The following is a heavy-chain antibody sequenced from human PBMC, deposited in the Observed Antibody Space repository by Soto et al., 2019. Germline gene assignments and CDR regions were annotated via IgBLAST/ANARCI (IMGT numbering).Heavy chain of an antibody. CDR2: ISGSGGST. CDR3: AKVLRGVAMPGPDY. Sequence: EVQLLESGGGLVQPGGSLRLSCAASGFTFSSYAMSWVRQAPGKGLEWVSAISGSGGSTYYADSVKGRFTISSDNSKNTLYLQMSSLRAEDTAVYYCAKVLRGVAMPGPDYWGQGTLVTVSA. D-gene: IGHD3-16*01. CDR1: GFTFSSYA. V-gene: IGHV3-23*01. J-gene: IGHJ4*02.